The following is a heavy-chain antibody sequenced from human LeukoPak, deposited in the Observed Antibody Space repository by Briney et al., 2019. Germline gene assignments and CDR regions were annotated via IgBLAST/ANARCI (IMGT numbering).Heavy chain of an antibody. Sequence: ASVKVSCKASGGTFSSYAISWVRQAPGKGLEWVSAISGSGGSTYYADSVKGRFTISRDNSKNTLYLQMNSLRAEDTAVYYCAKSTRKTTGGHFDYWGQGTLVTVSS. V-gene: IGHV3-23*01. CDR3: AKSTRKTTGGHFDY. D-gene: IGHD4-11*01. CDR1: GGTFSSYA. J-gene: IGHJ4*02. CDR2: ISGSGGST.